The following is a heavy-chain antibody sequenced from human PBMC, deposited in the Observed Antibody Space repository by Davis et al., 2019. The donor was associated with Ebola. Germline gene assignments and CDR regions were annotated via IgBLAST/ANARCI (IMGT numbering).Heavy chain of an antibody. Sequence: PGGSLRLSCATSGFPFSNYAMHWVRQTPDKGLEWVAIISYDAMNEYYADSVKGRFTISRDNSKNTLYLQMNSLRAEDTAVYYCAREGGQGATVYYFDYWGQGSLVTVSS. D-gene: IGHD1-26*01. CDR1: GFPFSNYA. CDR3: AREGGQGATVYYFDY. CDR2: ISYDAMNE. J-gene: IGHJ4*02. V-gene: IGHV3-30*04.